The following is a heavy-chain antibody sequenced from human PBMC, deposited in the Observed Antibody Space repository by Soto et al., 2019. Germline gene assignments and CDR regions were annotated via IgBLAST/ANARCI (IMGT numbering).Heavy chain of an antibody. Sequence: QVQLVQSGAEVKKPGSSVKVSCKASGGTFSSYAISWVRQAPGQGLEWMGGIIPISDTTNYAQKFQGRFTITADESTSTAYMELSSLRSEDTAVYYCARSQGSSTSLEIYYYYYYGMDVWGQGTTVTVSS. D-gene: IGHD2-2*01. CDR1: GGTFSSYA. J-gene: IGHJ6*02. V-gene: IGHV1-69*01. CDR3: ARSQGSSTSLEIYYYYYYGMDV. CDR2: IIPISDTT.